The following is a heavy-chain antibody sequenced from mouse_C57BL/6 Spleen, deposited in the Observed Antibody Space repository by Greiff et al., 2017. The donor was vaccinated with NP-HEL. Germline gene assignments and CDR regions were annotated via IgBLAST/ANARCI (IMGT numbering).Heavy chain of an antibody. Sequence: VQLQQPGAELVKPGASVKLSCKASGYTFTSYWMQWVKQRPGQGLEWIGEIDPSDGYTNYNQKFKGKATLTVDNSSSTAYMQLSSRTSEGSAVDYCARDYYGSSYRYFDVWGTGTTVTVSS. V-gene: IGHV1-50*01. J-gene: IGHJ1*03. CDR3: ARDYYGSSYRYFDV. CDR1: GYTFTSYW. CDR2: IDPSDGYT. D-gene: IGHD1-1*01.